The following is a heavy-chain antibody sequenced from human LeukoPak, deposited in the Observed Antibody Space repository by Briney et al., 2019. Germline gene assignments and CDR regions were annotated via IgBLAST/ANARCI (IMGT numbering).Heavy chain of an antibody. CDR3: ARWSIGELPSYPGYGMDV. J-gene: IGHJ6*02. CDR1: SGSISSSSYY. D-gene: IGHD1-26*01. Sequence: SETLSLTCTVSSGSISSSSYYWGWIRQPPGMGLEWIGSMYYSGSTYYNPSLKSRVTISVDTSKNQFSLKLSSVTAADTAVYYCARWSIGELPSYPGYGMDVWGQGTTVTVSS. CDR2: MYYSGST. V-gene: IGHV4-39*07.